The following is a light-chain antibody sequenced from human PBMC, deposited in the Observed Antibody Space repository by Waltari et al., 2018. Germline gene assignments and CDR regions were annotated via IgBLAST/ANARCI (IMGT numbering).Light chain of an antibody. CDR2: LVS. V-gene: IGKV2-30*01. CDR3: LQGTHWPPHT. CDR1: SLGKSKGNTL. Sequence: SLGKSKGNTLFELVYQRARQSPRRLICLVSNPGFGVPARFSGSGSDTDFTLKINRVEAEDVGIYYCLQGTHWPPHTFGQGTKVEI. J-gene: IGKJ2*01.